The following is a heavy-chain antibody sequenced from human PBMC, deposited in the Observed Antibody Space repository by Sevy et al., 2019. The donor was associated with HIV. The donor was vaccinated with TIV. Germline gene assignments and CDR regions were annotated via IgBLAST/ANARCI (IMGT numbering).Heavy chain of an antibody. J-gene: IGHJ3*02. V-gene: IGHV3-21*01. CDR1: GFTFSSYS. Sequence: GGFLRLSCAASGFTFSSYSMNWVRQAPGKGLEWVSSISSSSYIYYADSVKGRFTISRDNAKNSLYLQMNSLRAEDTAVYYCARDLGGYGSGSYSDHDAFDIWGQGTMVTVSS. D-gene: IGHD3-10*01. CDR2: ISSSSYI. CDR3: ARDLGGYGSGSYSDHDAFDI.